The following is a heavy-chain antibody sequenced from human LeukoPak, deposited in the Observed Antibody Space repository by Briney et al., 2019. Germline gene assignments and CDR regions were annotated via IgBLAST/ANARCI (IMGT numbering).Heavy chain of an antibody. J-gene: IGHJ6*03. V-gene: IGHV1-18*01. CDR2: ISAYNGNT. Sequence: GASVKVSCKASGYTFTSYGISWVRQAPGQGLEWMGWISAYNGNTNYAQKLQGRVTMTTDTSTSTAYMELRSLRSDDTAVYYCARVKRGSGSYYYYYYYYMDVWGKGTTVTISS. CDR1: GYTFTSYG. CDR3: ARVKRGSGSYYYYYYYYMDV. D-gene: IGHD3-10*01.